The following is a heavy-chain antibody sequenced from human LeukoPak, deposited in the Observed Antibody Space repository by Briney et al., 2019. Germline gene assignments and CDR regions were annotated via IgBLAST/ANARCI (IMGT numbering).Heavy chain of an antibody. CDR2: MNTDGRTT. J-gene: IGHJ5*02. CDR3: ATDLSGSEDR. CDR1: GFTFGSYW. D-gene: IGHD1-26*01. Sequence: GGSLRLSCVASGFTFGSYWMHWVRQVPGKGLVWVSRMNTDGRTTDYADSVKGRFTISRDNAKNTLYLQMNSLRADDTALYYCATDLSGSEDRWGQRTLVTVSS. V-gene: IGHV3-74*01.